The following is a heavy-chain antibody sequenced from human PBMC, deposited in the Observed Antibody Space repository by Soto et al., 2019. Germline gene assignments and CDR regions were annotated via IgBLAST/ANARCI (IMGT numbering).Heavy chain of an antibody. J-gene: IGHJ2*01. CDR3: ARFSVDPSGDSTGWYFDL. CDR1: GYTFTSYG. Sequence: ASVKVSCKASGYTFTSYGISWVRQAPGQGLEWMGWISAYNGNTNCAQRLQGRVTMTTDTSTSTAYMELRSLRSDDTAVYYCARFSVDPSGDSTGWYFDLWGRGTLVTVSS. D-gene: IGHD2-21*01. V-gene: IGHV1-18*01. CDR2: ISAYNGNT.